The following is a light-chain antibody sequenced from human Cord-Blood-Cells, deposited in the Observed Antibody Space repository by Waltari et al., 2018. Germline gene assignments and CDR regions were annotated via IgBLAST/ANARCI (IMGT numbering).Light chain of an antibody. CDR2: DSS. CDR3: QQYDNLPLT. V-gene: IGKV1-33*01. J-gene: IGKJ4*01. CDR1: PDISNY. Sequence: DIQMTQSTSSLSASVGDRVTITCQANPDISNYLNWYQQTPGKAPKLLIYDSSNLETGVPSRFSVSGSRTDFTNTISSLQPEDMTTDYCQQYDNLPLTVGGGTKEEIK.